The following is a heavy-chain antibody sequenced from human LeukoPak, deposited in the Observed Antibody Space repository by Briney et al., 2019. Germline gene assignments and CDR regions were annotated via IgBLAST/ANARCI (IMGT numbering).Heavy chain of an antibody. V-gene: IGHV4-34*01. CDR3: ARGRAAAGNNWFDP. Sequence: PSETLSLTCAVYGGSFSGYYWSWIRQPPGKGLEWIGEINHSGSTNHNPSLKSRVTISVDTSKNQFSLKLSSVTAADTAVYYCARGRAAAGNNWFDPWGQGTLVTVSS. CDR1: GGSFSGYY. D-gene: IGHD6-13*01. CDR2: INHSGST. J-gene: IGHJ5*02.